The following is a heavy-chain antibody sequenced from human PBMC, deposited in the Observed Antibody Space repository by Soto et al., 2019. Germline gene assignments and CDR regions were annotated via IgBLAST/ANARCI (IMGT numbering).Heavy chain of an antibody. CDR2: ISGSGGST. CDR1: GFTFSSYA. D-gene: IGHD4-17*01. CDR3: AKDQEMTTVSLFYYGMDV. J-gene: IGHJ6*02. V-gene: IGHV3-23*01. Sequence: VGSLRLSCAASGFTFSSYAMSWVRQAPGKGLEWVSAISGSGGSTYYADSVKGRFTISRDNSKNTLYLQMNSLRAEDTAVCYCAKDQEMTTVSLFYYGMDVWGQGTAVTVSS.